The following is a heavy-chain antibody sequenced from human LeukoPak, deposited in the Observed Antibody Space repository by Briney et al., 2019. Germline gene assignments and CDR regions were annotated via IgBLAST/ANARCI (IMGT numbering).Heavy chain of an antibody. D-gene: IGHD3-22*01. CDR1: GYSISSGYY. V-gene: IGHV4-38-2*02. J-gene: IGHJ4*02. CDR2: IYHSGST. CDR3: ARHQSSGYAPHDY. Sequence: PSETLSLTCTVSGYSISSGYYWGWIRQPPGKGLEWIGSIYHSGSTYYNPSLKSRVTISVDTSKNQFSLKLSSVTAADTAVYYCARHQSSGYAPHDYWGQGTLVTVSS.